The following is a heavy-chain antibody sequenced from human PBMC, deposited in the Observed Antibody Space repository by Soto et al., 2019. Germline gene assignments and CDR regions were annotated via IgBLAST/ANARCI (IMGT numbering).Heavy chain of an antibody. D-gene: IGHD3-3*01. Sequence: ESGGGVVQPGRSLRLSCAASGFTFSNYEMAWVRQAPGKGLEWLAFIYDDGTTKYYADSVKGRFTISRDNSKFTLYLQMTSLGAADTAVYYCVRELDKPGVRNSFAYLGQGTLVTFSS. CDR1: GFTFSNYE. CDR2: IYDDGTTK. CDR3: VRELDKPGVRNSFAY. J-gene: IGHJ4*02. V-gene: IGHV3-33*01.